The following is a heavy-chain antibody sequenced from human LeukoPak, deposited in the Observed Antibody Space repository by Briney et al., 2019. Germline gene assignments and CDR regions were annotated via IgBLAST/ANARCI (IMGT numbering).Heavy chain of an antibody. J-gene: IGHJ4*02. V-gene: IGHV1-18*01. Sequence: ASVKASCKASGYTFTSYGISWVRQAPGQGLEWLGWISTYNGNTHYAQKPQGRVTMTTDTSTTTAYMELRSLRSDDTAVYYCARDYRTGFDYWGQGTLVTVSS. D-gene: IGHD7-27*01. CDR3: ARDYRTGFDY. CDR2: ISTYNGNT. CDR1: GYTFTSYG.